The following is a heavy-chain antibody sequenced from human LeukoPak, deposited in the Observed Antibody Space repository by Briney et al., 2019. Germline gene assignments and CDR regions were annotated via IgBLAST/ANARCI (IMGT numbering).Heavy chain of an antibody. D-gene: IGHD3-9*01. J-gene: IGHJ4*02. CDR2: ISSSSYI. Sequence: GGSLRLSCAASGFTFSSYSMNWVRQAPGKGLEWVSSISSSSYIYYADSVKGRFTISRDNAKNSLYLQMNSLRAEDTAVYYCARKYDILTGYLDWGQGTLVTVSS. CDR1: GFTFSSYS. V-gene: IGHV3-21*01. CDR3: ARKYDILTGYLD.